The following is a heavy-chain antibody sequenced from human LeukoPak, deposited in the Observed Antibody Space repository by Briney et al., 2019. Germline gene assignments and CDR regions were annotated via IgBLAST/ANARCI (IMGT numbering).Heavy chain of an antibody. CDR3: ARADTAMVTGY. CDR2: IIPIFGTA. CDR1: GYTFTGYY. J-gene: IGHJ4*02. Sequence: SVKVSCKASGYTFTGYYMHWVRQAPGQGLEWMGGIIPIFGTANYAQKFQGRVTITADKSTSTAYMELSSLRSEDTAVYYCARADTAMVTGYWGQGTLVTVSS. V-gene: IGHV1-69*06. D-gene: IGHD5-18*01.